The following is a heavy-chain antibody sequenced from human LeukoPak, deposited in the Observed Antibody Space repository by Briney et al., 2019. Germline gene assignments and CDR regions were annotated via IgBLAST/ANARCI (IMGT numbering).Heavy chain of an antibody. J-gene: IGHJ4*02. Sequence: KPGGCLRLSCAASGYTFCDYYMSWMREAPGKGLEWGSYISRSDGTIHYVDYEKGGFTISTENVKKSLYLKMNSLRAAETAVYYFARQLWSGWSRKFDYWGQGTLVTVSS. D-gene: IGHD2-21*01. V-gene: IGHV3-11*01. CDR3: ARQLWSGWSRKFDY. CDR1: GYTFCDYY. CDR2: ISRSDGTI.